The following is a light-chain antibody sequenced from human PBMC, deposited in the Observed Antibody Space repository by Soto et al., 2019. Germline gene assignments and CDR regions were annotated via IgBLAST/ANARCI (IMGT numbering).Light chain of an antibody. CDR1: QTVSSNY. CDR2: AAS. CDR3: QQYCISPRT. V-gene: IGKV3-20*01. Sequence: EIVLTQSPGTLSVSPGERATLSCRASQTVSSNYLAWYQHKPGQAPRFLIYAASSRATGIPDRFSGSGSGTDFTLTISRLEPEDFAVYYCQQYCISPRTFGRGTKVEI. J-gene: IGKJ1*01.